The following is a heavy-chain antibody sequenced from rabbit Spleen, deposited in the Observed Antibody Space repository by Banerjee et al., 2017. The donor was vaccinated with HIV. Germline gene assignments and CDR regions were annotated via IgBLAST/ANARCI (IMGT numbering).Heavy chain of an antibody. CDR1: GVSFSGNSY. Sequence: QSLEESGGDLVKPGASLTLTCIASGVSFSGNSYMCWVRQAPGKGLEWIACIYAGNGGSAYYASWAKGQFTISKTSSTTVTLQMTSLTAADAATYFCVRDAGAALYGYIDLNFWGQGTLVTVS. D-gene: IGHD6-1*01. J-gene: IGHJ4*01. CDR3: VRDAGAALYGYIDLNF. V-gene: IGHV1S40*01. CDR2: IYAGNGGSA.